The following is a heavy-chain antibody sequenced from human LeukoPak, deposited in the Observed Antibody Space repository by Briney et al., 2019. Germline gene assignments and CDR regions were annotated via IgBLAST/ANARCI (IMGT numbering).Heavy chain of an antibody. CDR3: ARDTRETPFDY. V-gene: IGHV3-33*01. J-gene: IGHJ4*02. CDR1: GFTFSSYG. Sequence: PGGSLRLSCAASGFTFSSYGMHWVRQAPGKGLEWVAVIWYDGSNKYYADSVKGRFTISRDNSKNTLYLQMNSLRAEDTAVYYCARDTRETPFDYCGQGTLVTVSS. CDR2: IWYDGSNK. D-gene: IGHD5-24*01.